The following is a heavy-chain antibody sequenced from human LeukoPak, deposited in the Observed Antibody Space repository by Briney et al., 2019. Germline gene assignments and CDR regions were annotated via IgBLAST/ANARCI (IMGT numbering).Heavy chain of an antibody. Sequence: GGSLRLSCAASGFTFSSYAMHWVRQAPGKGLEWVAVISYDGSNKYYADSVKGRFTISRDNSKNTLYLQMNSLRAEDTAVYYCARDGGYYFDYWGQGTLVTVSS. J-gene: IGHJ4*02. CDR2: ISYDGSNK. CDR1: GFTFSSYA. D-gene: IGHD3-16*01. CDR3: ARDGGYYFDY. V-gene: IGHV3-30-3*01.